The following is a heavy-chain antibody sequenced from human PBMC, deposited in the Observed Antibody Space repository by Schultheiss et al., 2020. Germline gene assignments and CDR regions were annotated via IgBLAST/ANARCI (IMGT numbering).Heavy chain of an antibody. CDR1: GGTFSSYA. CDR2: IIPIFGTA. CDR3: AGDYVWGSFPY. V-gene: IGHV1-69*06. D-gene: IGHD3-16*01. J-gene: IGHJ4*02. Sequence: SVKVSRKASGGTFSSYAISWVRQAPGQGLEWMGGIIPIFGTANYAQKFQGRVTITADKSTSTAYMELSSLRSEDTAVYYCAGDYVWGSFPYWGQGTLVTVSS.